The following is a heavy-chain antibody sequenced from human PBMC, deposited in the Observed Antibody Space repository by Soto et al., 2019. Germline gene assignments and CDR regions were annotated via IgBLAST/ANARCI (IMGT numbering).Heavy chain of an antibody. CDR1: GGSISSGGYY. Sequence: QVQLQESGPGLVKPSQTLSLTCTVSGGSISSGGYYWSWIRQHPGKVLEWIGYIYYSGSTYYNPSLKSRVTISVDTSKNQFSLKLSSVTAADTAVYYCAREGYCSSTSCSGMDVWGQGTTVTVSS. CDR3: AREGYCSSTSCSGMDV. D-gene: IGHD2-2*01. V-gene: IGHV4-31*03. J-gene: IGHJ6*02. CDR2: IYYSGST.